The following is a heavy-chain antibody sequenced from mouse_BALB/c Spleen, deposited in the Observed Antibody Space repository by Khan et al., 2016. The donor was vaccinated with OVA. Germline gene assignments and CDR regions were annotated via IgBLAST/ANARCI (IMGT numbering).Heavy chain of an antibody. CDR3: ARDGSRYNYAMDY. J-gene: IGHJ4*01. Sequence: EVQLQESGPGLVKPSQSLSLTCTVTGYSITSDYAWNWIRQFPGNKLEWMGSISSSGSTNYNPALKSRISITRDTSKNQFFLQLNSVTTEDTATYYCARDGSRYNYAMDYWGQGTSVTVSS. D-gene: IGHD2-3*01. CDR1: GYSITSDYA. V-gene: IGHV3-2*02. CDR2: ISSSGST.